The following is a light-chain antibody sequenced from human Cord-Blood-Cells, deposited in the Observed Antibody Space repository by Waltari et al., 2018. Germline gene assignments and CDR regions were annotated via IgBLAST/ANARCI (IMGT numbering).Light chain of an antibody. J-gene: IGLJ3*02. Sequence: QSVLTQPPSVSGAPGQRVTISCTGSSSNTGAGYDVHWYQQLPGTAPKLLLYGNSNRPSGVPDLFSGSKSGTSASLAITGLQAEDEADYYCQSYDSSLSGWVFGGGTKLTVL. CDR2: GNS. CDR1: SSNTGAGYD. CDR3: QSYDSSLSGWV. V-gene: IGLV1-40*01.